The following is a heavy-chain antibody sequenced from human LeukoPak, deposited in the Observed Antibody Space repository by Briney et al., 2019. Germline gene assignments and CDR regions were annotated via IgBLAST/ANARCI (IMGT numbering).Heavy chain of an antibody. CDR2: IYYSGST. V-gene: IGHV4-61*08. CDR1: GGSISSGGYY. CDR3: ARSTYCSSTSCYNWYFDL. D-gene: IGHD2-2*02. J-gene: IGHJ2*01. Sequence: SETLSLTCTVSGGSISSGGYYWTWIRQPPGKGLEWIGYIYYSGSTNNNPSLKSRVTISVDTSKNQFSLKLSSVTTADTAVYYCARSTYCSSTSCYNWYFDLWGRGTLVTVSS.